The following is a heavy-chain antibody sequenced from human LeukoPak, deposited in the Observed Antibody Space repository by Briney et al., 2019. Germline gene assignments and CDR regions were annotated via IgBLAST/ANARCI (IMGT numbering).Heavy chain of an antibody. CDR3: ARDVSRERIRGYDSQDY. J-gene: IGHJ4*02. CDR1: GGTFSSYA. D-gene: IGHD3-3*01. Sequence: ASVKVSCKASGGTFSSYATSWVRQAPGQGLEWMGRIIPILGIANYAQKFQGRVTITADKSTSTAYMELSSLRSEDTAVYYCARDVSRERIRGYDSQDYWGQGTLVTVSS. CDR2: IIPILGIA. V-gene: IGHV1-69*04.